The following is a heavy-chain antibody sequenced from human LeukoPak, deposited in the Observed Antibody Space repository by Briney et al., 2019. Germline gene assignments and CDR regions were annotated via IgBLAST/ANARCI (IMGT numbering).Heavy chain of an antibody. J-gene: IGHJ3*02. Sequence: GGSLRLSCAASGFTFSSYAMSWVRQAPGKGLEWVSAISGSGGSTYYADSVKGRFTISRDNSKNTLYLQMNSLRAEDTAVYYCARGPVLAYCGGDCQGDAFDIWGQGTMVTVSS. CDR2: ISGSGGST. D-gene: IGHD2-21*02. V-gene: IGHV3-23*01. CDR1: GFTFSSYA. CDR3: ARGPVLAYCGGDCQGDAFDI.